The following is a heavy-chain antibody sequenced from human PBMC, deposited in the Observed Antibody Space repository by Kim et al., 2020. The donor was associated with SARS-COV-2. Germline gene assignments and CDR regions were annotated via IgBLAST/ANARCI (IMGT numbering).Heavy chain of an antibody. V-gene: IGHV3-48*02. CDR3: ARDLEKYYYDSSGYLDY. J-gene: IGHJ4*02. Sequence: VKGRFTISRDNAKNSLYLQMNSLRDEDTAVYYCARDLEKYYYDSSGYLDYWGQGTLVTVSS. D-gene: IGHD3-22*01.